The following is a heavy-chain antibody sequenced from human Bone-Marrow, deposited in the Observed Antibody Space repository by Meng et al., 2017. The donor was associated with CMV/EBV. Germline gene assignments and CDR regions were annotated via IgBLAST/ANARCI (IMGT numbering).Heavy chain of an antibody. J-gene: IGHJ4*02. CDR3: TRDGGLHHYYFDN. CDR1: GFIFGDYA. V-gene: IGHV3-49*04. CDR2: IRGKAYGGTT. Sequence: GESLKISCTVSGFIFGDYAINWVRQAPGKGLEWVSLIRGKAYGGTTEYAASVKGRFTISRDDSNSIAYLQMNSLQTEDTAIYYCTRDGGLHHYYFDNWGQGTLVTFSS. D-gene: IGHD2-15*01.